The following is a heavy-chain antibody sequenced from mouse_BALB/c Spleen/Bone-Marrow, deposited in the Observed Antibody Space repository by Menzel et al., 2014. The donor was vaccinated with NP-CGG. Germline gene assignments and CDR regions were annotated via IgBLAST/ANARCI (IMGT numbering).Heavy chain of an antibody. CDR1: GYSFTSYW. CDR2: IHLSDSES. CDR3: TRYDLTTRGFAI. J-gene: IGHJ3*01. Sequence: QVQLQQSGAELVRPGASVKLSCKASGYSFTSYWMNWVKQRPGQGLEWIGMIHLSDSESRLNQKFKDKATLTVDKSSSTTYMQLSSPTSDETTVYYITRYDLTTRGFAIWGEGALVSVSA. V-gene: IGHV1S82*01. D-gene: IGHD1-1*01.